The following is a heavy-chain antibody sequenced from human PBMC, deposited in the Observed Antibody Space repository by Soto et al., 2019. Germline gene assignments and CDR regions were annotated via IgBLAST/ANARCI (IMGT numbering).Heavy chain of an antibody. V-gene: IGHV4-61*01. Sequence: SETLSLTCTVSGGSVSSGSYYWSWIRQPPGKGLEWIGYIYYSGSTNYNPSLKSRVTIPVDTSKNQFSLKLSSVTAADTAVYYCAREDCSGGSCPSAFDIWGQGTMVTVSS. CDR1: GGSVSSGSYY. J-gene: IGHJ3*02. CDR2: IYYSGST. CDR3: AREDCSGGSCPSAFDI. D-gene: IGHD2-15*01.